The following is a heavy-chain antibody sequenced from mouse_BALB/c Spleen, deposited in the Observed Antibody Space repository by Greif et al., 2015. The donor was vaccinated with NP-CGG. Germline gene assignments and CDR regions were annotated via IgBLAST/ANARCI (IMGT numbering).Heavy chain of an antibody. V-gene: IGHV5-6-4*01. CDR3: TREGRYDKDAMDY. D-gene: IGHD2-14*01. CDR1: GFTFSSYT. Sequence: EVMLVESGGGLVKPGGSLKLSCAASGFTFSSYTMSWVRQTPEKRLEWVATISSGGSYTYYPDSVKGRFTISRDNAKNTLYLQMSSLKSEDTAMYYCTREGRYDKDAMDYWGQGTSVTVSS. CDR2: ISSGGSYT. J-gene: IGHJ4*01.